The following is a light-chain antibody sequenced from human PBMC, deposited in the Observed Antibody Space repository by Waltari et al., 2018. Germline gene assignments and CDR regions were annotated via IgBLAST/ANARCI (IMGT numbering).Light chain of an antibody. CDR1: QSISLN. J-gene: IGKJ1*01. CDR2: NSS. Sequence: VMTQSPATLSVSPGESATLSCRASQSISLNLAWYQQKPGRAPRLLIYNSSTRGTGVPARFSGRGSGTEFTLTISSLQSEDFAVYYCQQYDNWPPWTFGQGTKVEI. CDR3: QQYDNWPPWT. V-gene: IGKV3-15*01.